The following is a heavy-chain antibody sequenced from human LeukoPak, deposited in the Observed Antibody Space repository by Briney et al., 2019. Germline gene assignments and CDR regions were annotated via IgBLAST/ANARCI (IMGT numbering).Heavy chain of an antibody. Sequence: GASVKVSCKASGYTFTSYDINWVRQATGQGLEWMGWMNPNSGNTGYAQKFQGRVTMTRNTSISTAYMELSSLRSEDTAVYYCARSGDYDFWSGRTDAFDIWGQGRMVTVSS. D-gene: IGHD3-3*01. CDR1: GYTFTSYD. CDR2: MNPNSGNT. CDR3: ARSGDYDFWSGRTDAFDI. V-gene: IGHV1-8*01. J-gene: IGHJ3*02.